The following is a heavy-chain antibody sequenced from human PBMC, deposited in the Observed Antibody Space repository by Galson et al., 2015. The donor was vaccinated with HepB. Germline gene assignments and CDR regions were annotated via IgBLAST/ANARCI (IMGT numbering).Heavy chain of an antibody. D-gene: IGHD4-17*01. Sequence: SVKVSCKASGGNFSSYAISWVRQAPGQGLEWMGGIIPNFGTANYAQKFQGRVTITADESTSTAYMELSSLRSEDTAVYYCARDLYGDYGDYWGQGTLVTVSS. V-gene: IGHV1-69*13. CDR1: GGNFSSYA. CDR2: IIPNFGTA. CDR3: ARDLYGDYGDY. J-gene: IGHJ4*02.